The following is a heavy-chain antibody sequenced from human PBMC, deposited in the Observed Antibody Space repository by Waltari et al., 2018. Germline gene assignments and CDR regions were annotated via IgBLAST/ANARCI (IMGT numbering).Heavy chain of an antibody. J-gene: IGHJ4*02. V-gene: IGHV1-2*02. D-gene: IGHD6-13*01. Sequence: QVQLVQSGAEVKKPGASVKVSCKASGNTLPDYYMHWVRQAPGQGLEWMGWINPNSGGTKNAQKFQGRVTMTRDTSISTVYIELTRLRSDDTAVYYCARVRAGYSSNWGQGTLVTVSS. CDR3: ARVRAGYSSN. CDR2: INPNSGGT. CDR1: GNTLPDYY.